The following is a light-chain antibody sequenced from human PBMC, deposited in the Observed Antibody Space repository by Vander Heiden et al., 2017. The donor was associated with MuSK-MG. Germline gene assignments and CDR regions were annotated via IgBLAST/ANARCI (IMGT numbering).Light chain of an antibody. Sequence: DIQMTQSPSSVSASVGDRVTITCRASQDISSWLAWYQQKPVKAPKVLIYAASRLQSGVPSRFSGSGSGTDFTLTISSLQPEDIATYYCQQANSFPSTFGQGTRLEIK. CDR1: QDISSW. J-gene: IGKJ5*01. CDR2: AAS. CDR3: QQANSFPST. V-gene: IGKV1-12*02.